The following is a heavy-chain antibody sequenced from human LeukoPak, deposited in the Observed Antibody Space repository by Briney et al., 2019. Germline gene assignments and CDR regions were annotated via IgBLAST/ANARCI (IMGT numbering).Heavy chain of an antibody. J-gene: IGHJ2*01. CDR2: IKSKTDGGTT. CDR3: AKDHPGRRETTASEGDDWYFDL. Sequence: GGSLRLSCAASGFTFSNAWMSWVRQAPGKGLEWVGRIKSKTDGGTTDYAAPVKGRFTISRDDSKNTLHLQMNSLKTEDTAVYYCAKDHPGRRETTASEGDDWYFDLWGRGTLVTVSS. CDR1: GFTFSNAW. V-gene: IGHV3-15*01. D-gene: IGHD4-17*01.